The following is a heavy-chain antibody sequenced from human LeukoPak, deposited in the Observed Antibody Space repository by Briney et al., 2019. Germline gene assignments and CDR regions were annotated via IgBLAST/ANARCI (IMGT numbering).Heavy chain of an antibody. CDR1: GGSFSGYY. D-gene: IGHD2-2*01. J-gene: IGHJ6*03. V-gene: IGHV4-34*01. CDR3: ARVRGFSSTSCYHYYYYYMDV. CDR2: INHSGST. Sequence: SETLSLTCAVYGGSFSGYYWSWIRQPPGKGLEWIGEINHSGSTNYNPSRKSRVTISVDTSKNQFSLKLSSVTAADTAVYYCARVRGFSSTSCYHYYYYYMDVWGKGTTVSVSS.